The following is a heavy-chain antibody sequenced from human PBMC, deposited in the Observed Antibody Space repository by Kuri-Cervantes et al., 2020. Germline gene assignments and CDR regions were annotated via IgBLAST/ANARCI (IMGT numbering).Heavy chain of an antibody. CDR1: GYTFTSYG. D-gene: IGHD3-16*01. V-gene: IGHV1-18*01. J-gene: IGHJ6*02. CDR2: ISAYNGNT. CDR3: ARNLAPSYYYGMDV. Sequence: ASVKVSCKASGYTFTSYGISWVRQAPGQWLEWMGWISAYNGNTNYVQKLQGRVTMTTDTSTSTAYMELRSLRSDDTAVYYCARNLAPSYYYGMDVWGQGTTVTVSS.